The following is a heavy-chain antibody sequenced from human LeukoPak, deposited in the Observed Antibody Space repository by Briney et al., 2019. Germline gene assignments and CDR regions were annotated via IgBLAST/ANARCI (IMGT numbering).Heavy chain of an antibody. CDR1: GFILSTHG. J-gene: IGHJ4*02. Sequence: GGSLRLSCAASGFILSTHGMHWVRQAPGKGLEWVAGMWYDGSREDYADSVKGRFTISRDMSKDTLNLQMNSLRVEDTAMFYCARDLSFGSLDFRGQGTLVTVSS. V-gene: IGHV3-33*01. CDR2: MWYDGSRE. D-gene: IGHD1-26*01. CDR3: ARDLSFGSLDF.